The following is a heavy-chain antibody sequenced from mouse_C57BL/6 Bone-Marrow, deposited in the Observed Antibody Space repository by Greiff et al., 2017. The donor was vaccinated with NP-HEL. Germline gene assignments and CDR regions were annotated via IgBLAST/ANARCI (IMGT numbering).Heavy chain of an antibody. CDR3: AQVYYGSSYYFDY. CDR2: IDPSDSYT. V-gene: IGHV1-50*01. J-gene: IGHJ2*01. D-gene: IGHD1-1*01. CDR1: GYTFTSYW. Sequence: VQLQQPGAELVKPGASVKLSCKASGYTFTSYWMRWVKQRPGQGLEWIGEIDPSDSYTNYNQKFKGKATLTVDTSSSTAYMQLSSLTSEDSAVYYCAQVYYGSSYYFDYWGQGTTLTVSS.